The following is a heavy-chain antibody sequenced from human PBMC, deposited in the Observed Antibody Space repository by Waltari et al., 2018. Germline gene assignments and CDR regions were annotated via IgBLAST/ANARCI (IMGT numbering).Heavy chain of an antibody. CDR3: SADASELGQGELDY. J-gene: IGHJ4*02. CDR2: IKSYTSGGTT. Sequence: EVQLVESGGGFVKRGGSLRLSCAASGFSFTYAWMSWFLQAPGKGREWIGRIKSYTSGGTTDYAAPVKGRFTISKDDSKSTLFLEMSSLKTEDTAVYYCSADASELGQGELDYWGQGTLVTVSS. D-gene: IGHD1-26*01. CDR1: GFSFTYAW. V-gene: IGHV3-15*01.